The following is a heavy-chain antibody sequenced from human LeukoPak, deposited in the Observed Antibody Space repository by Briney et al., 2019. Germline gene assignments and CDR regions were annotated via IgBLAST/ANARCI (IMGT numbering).Heavy chain of an antibody. CDR2: LNPSGGST. CDR1: GYTFTSYY. V-gene: IGHV1-46*01. Sequence: GASVKVSCKASGYTFTSYYMHWVRQAPGQGLEWMGILNPSGGSTSYAQKFQGRVTITRDTSASTAYMELSSLRSEDTAVYYCARSVAAWELLGGDAFDIWGQGTMVTVSS. J-gene: IGHJ3*02. D-gene: IGHD1-26*01. CDR3: ARSVAAWELLGGDAFDI.